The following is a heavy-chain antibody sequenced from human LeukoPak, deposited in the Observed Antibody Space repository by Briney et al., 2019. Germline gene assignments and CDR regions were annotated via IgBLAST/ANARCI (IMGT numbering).Heavy chain of an antibody. CDR2: INHSGST. J-gene: IGHJ3*02. CDR3: AREYSSSIGAFDI. CDR1: GGSFSGYY. Sequence: SETLSLTCAVYGGSFSGYYWSWIRQPPGKGLEWIGEINHSGSTNYNPSLKIRVTISVDTSKNQFSLKLSSVTAADTAVYYCAREYSSSIGAFDIWGQGTMVTVSS. D-gene: IGHD6-6*01. V-gene: IGHV4-34*01.